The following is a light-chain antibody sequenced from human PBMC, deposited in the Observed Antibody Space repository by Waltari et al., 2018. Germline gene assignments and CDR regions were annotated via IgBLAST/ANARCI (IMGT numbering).Light chain of an antibody. CDR1: QSLVHSDGNTY. CDR3: VQGTDWPFT. Sequence: VVMTQSARSVRVTLGQPASISCRSSQSLVHSDGNTYLSGFQQRPGQSPRRIIYKVSNRDSGVPDRFSGSGSGTDFTLKISRVEAEDVGVFYCVQGTDWPFTFGPGTEVDFK. CDR2: KVS. V-gene: IGKV2-30*02. J-gene: IGKJ3*01.